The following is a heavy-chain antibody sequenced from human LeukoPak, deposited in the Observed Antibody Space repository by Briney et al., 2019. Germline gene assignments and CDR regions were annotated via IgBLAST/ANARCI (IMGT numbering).Heavy chain of an antibody. Sequence: GRSLRLSCAASGFTFDDYAMHWVRQAPRKGLEWVSGISWNSGSIGYADSVKGRFTISRDNAKNSLYLQMNSLRAEDTALYYCAKGVYNSGNLDYWGQGTLVTVSS. V-gene: IGHV3-9*01. D-gene: IGHD6-19*01. CDR1: GFTFDDYA. J-gene: IGHJ4*02. CDR3: AKGVYNSGNLDY. CDR2: ISWNSGSI.